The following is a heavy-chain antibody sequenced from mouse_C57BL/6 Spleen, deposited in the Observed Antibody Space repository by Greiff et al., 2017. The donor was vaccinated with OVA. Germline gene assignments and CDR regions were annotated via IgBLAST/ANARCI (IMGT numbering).Heavy chain of an antibody. CDR2: INPSTGGT. Sequence: EVQLVESGPELVKPGASVKISCKASGYSFTGYYMNWVKQSPEKSLEWIGEINPSTGGTTYNQKFKAKATLTVDKSSSTAYMQLKSLTSEDSAAYYCARGNSWFAYWGQGTLVTVSA. J-gene: IGHJ3*01. CDR1: GYSFTGYY. CDR3: ARGNSWFAY. V-gene: IGHV1-42*01.